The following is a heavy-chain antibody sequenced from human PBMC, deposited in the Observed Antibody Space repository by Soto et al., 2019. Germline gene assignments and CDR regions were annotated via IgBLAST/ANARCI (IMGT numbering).Heavy chain of an antibody. D-gene: IGHD3-22*01. V-gene: IGHV1-46*01. CDR1: GYTYTSYY. J-gene: IGHJ4*02. Sequence: ASVKVSCKASGYTYTSYYMHWVRQAPGQGLEWMGIINPSGGSTSYAQKFQGRVTMTRDTSTSTVYMELSSLRAEDTAIYYCAKYQPMTQPRPYFDYWGQGPRSPSPQ. CDR3: AKYQPMTQPRPYFDY. CDR2: INPSGGST.